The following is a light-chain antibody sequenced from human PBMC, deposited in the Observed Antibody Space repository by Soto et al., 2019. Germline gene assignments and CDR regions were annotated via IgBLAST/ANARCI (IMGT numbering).Light chain of an antibody. V-gene: IGKV3-20*01. Sequence: EIVLTQSPGTLSLSPGERATLSCRASQSVSSSYLAWYQQKPGQAPRLLIYGTSSRATAIPDRFSGSGSGTDFSLTISRLEPEDFAVYYCQQYGSSSWTSGQGIKV. CDR2: GTS. CDR1: QSVSSSY. CDR3: QQYGSSSWT. J-gene: IGKJ1*01.